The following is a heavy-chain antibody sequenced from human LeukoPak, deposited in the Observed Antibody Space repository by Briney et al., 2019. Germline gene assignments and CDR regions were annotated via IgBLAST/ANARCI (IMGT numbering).Heavy chain of an antibody. CDR3: ARRLGYCSSTSCYVVEYSNYYSDY. D-gene: IGHD2-2*01. Sequence: PGGSLRLSCAASGFTFSSYWMSWVRQAPGKGLEWVANIKQDGSEKYYVDSVKGRFTISRDNAKNSLYLQMNSLRAEDTAVYYCARRLGYCSSTSCYVVEYSNYYSDYWGQGTLVTVSS. CDR1: GFTFSSYW. V-gene: IGHV3-7*01. CDR2: IKQDGSEK. J-gene: IGHJ4*02.